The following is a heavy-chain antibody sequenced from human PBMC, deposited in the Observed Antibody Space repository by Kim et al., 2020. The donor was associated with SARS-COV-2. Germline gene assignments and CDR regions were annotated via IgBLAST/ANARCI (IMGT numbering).Heavy chain of an antibody. V-gene: IGHV1-8*01. Sequence: ASVKVSCKASGYSFTSYDINWVRQATGQGLEWMGWMNPNTGNTGYAQKFQGRVTMTRDTSISTAYMELSSLTSEDTAVYYCARAYWVLSSWDYWGQGTLV. J-gene: IGHJ4*02. D-gene: IGHD2-8*02. CDR1: GYSFTSYD. CDR2: MNPNTGNT. CDR3: ARAYWVLSSWDY.